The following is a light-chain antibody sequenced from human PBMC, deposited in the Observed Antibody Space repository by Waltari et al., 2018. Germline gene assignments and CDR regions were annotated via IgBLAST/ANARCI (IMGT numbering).Light chain of an antibody. J-gene: IGKJ2*01. CDR3: QQYAFIPHT. Sequence: DTVVIQSPDSLAVSLGERATINCKSIQNVLYSSNNRNYLAWYQQKPGQPPRLLIYWASTRESGVPERFSGSGSGTDFTLVISSLQAEDVGVYYCQQYAFIPHTFGRGTKLEIK. V-gene: IGKV4-1*01. CDR1: QNVLYSSNNRNY. CDR2: WAS.